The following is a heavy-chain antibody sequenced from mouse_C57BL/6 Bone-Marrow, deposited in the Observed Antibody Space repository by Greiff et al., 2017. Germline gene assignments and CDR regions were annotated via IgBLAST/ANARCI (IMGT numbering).Heavy chain of an antibody. CDR3: ARKGDGYFDG. J-gene: IGHJ2*01. V-gene: IGHV2-9-1*01. Sequence: QVKLQQSGPGLVAPSQSLSITCTVPGFSLTSYAISWVRKPPGKGLEWLGVLWTGGGTNYNSALKSRLHISKDNSKSQVYVKMNSRQTDDTDSYYCARKGDGYFDGWGQGTTLTVSA. CDR2: LWTGGGT. D-gene: IGHD2-3*01. CDR1: GFSLTSYA.